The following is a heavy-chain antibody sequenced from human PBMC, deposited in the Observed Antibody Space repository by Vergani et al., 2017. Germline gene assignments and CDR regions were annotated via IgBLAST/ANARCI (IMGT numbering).Heavy chain of an antibody. CDR3: AKNEQWLVSLFDY. Sequence: QVQLVESGGGVVQPGGSLRLSCAASGFTFSSYGMHWVRQAPGKGLEWVACIRYDGSNKYYADSVKGRFTISSDNSKNTLYLQMNSLRAEYTAVYYCAKNEQWLVSLFDYWGQGTLVTVSS. CDR1: GFTFSSYG. D-gene: IGHD6-19*01. CDR2: IRYDGSNK. J-gene: IGHJ4*02. V-gene: IGHV3-30*02.